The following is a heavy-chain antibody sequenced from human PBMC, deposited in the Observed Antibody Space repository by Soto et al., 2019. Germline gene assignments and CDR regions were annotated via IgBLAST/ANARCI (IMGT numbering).Heavy chain of an antibody. CDR2: IHDSEST. CDR3: ARDVRLLVRDLPWYFDL. D-gene: IGHD3-10*01. CDR1: RAYASSRSYY. V-gene: IGHV4-61*01. Sequence: PXETLSLACTVSRAYASSRSYYWRWIRKPPGQGLEWIGYIHDSESTTYNPSLKSRVTISVDTSKNQFSLKLSSVIAADTAVYYCARDVRLLVRDLPWYFDLWGRGDLVTVSS. J-gene: IGHJ2*01.